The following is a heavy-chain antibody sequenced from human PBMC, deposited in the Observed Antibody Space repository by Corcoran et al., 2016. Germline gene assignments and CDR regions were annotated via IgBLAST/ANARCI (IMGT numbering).Heavy chain of an antibody. D-gene: IGHD6-19*01. J-gene: IGHJ5*02. Sequence: QVTLKESGPVLVKPTETLTLTCTVSGFSLSNSKMGVSWIRQPPGKALEWLAHIFSNDAKSYSTSLRTRLTISKGTSKGKVVLTMTNMDPVDTATYYGARGIAVAGLTGCFDPWGQGTLVTVSS. CDR1: GFSLSNSKMG. V-gene: IGHV2-26*01. CDR3: ARGIAVAGLTGCFDP. CDR2: IFSNDAK.